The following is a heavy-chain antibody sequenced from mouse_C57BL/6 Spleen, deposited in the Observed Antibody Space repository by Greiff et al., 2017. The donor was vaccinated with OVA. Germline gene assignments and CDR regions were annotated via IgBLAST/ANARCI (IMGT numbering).Heavy chain of an antibody. J-gene: IGHJ4*01. D-gene: IGHD2-14*01. V-gene: IGHV5-12*01. CDR3: ARKSTTWAMDY. CDR2: ISNGGGST. CDR1: GFTFSDYY. Sequence: EVKLVASGGGLVQPGGSLKLSCAASGFTFSDYYMYWVRQTPEKRLEWVASISNGGGSTFYPDPVKGRFTISRDNAKNTLYLQMSRLKSEDTARYYCARKSTTWAMDYWGQRTSVTVSS.